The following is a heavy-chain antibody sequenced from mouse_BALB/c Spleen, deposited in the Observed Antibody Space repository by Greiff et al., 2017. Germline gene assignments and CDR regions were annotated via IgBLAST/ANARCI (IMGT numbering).Heavy chain of an antibody. V-gene: IGHV7-3*02. J-gene: IGHJ2*01. CDR2: IRNKANGYTT. Sequence: EVMLVESGGGLVQPGGSLRLSCATSGFTFTDYYMSWVRQPPGKALEWLGFIRNKANGYTTEYSASVKGRFTISRVNSQSILYLQMNTLRAEDSATYYCARDKPPYGYLDYWGQGTTLTVSS. D-gene: IGHD1-1*02. CDR1: GFTFTDYY. CDR3: ARDKPPYGYLDY.